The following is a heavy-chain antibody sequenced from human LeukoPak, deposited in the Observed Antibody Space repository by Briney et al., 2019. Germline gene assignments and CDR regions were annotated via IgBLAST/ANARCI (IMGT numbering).Heavy chain of an antibody. CDR3: AREEGSSLAHLDY. CDR2: VNPNSGGT. V-gene: IGHV1-2*04. J-gene: IGHJ4*02. CDR1: GYTFTGYY. D-gene: IGHD6-13*01. Sequence: ASVKVSCKASGYTFTGYYMHWVRQAPGQGLEWMGWVNPNSGGTNYAQKFQGWVTMTRDTSISTAYMELSRLRSDDTAVYYCAREEGSSLAHLDYWGQGTLVTVSS.